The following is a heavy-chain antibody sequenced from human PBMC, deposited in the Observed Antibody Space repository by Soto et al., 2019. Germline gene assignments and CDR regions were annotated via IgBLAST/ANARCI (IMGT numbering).Heavy chain of an antibody. CDR2: TYWNDDK. Sequence: VSGPTLVNPTQTLTLTCTFSGFSLSTSGLGGGWIRRPPGKALEWLALTYWNDDKRYSPSLKNRLTITRDTSKNQVVLTVTNMDPVDTATYYCARRDTPPTGPYFDSWGQGTLVTVSS. CDR3: ARRDTPPTGPYFDS. CDR1: GFSLSTSGLG. V-gene: IGHV2-5*01. J-gene: IGHJ4*02. D-gene: IGHD2-15*01.